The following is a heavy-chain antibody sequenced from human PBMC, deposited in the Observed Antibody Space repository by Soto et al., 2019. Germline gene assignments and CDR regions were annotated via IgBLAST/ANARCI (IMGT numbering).Heavy chain of an antibody. J-gene: IGHJ5*02. D-gene: IGHD3-22*01. Sequence: ASVKVSCKVSGYTLTELSMHWVRQAPGKGLEWMGGFDPEDGETIYAQKFQGRVTMTEDTSTDTAYMELSSLRSEDTAVYYCATVSDSSGYYWFAPWGQGTLVPVSS. CDR2: FDPEDGET. CDR3: ATVSDSSGYYWFAP. CDR1: GYTLTELS. V-gene: IGHV1-24*01.